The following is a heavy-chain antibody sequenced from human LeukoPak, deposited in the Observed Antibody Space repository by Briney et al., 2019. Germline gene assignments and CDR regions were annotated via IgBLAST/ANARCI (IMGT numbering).Heavy chain of an antibody. CDR2: ISYDGSNK. D-gene: IGHD1-26*01. V-gene: IGHV3-30-3*01. CDR3: ARVRGSGSYYGMDV. J-gene: IGHJ6*02. Sequence: LAGGSLRLSCAASGFTFSSYAMHWVRQAPGKGLEWVAVISYDGSNKYYADSVKGRFTISRDNSKNTLYLQMNSLRAEDTAVYYCARVRGSGSYYGMDVWGQGTTVTVSS. CDR1: GFTFSSYA.